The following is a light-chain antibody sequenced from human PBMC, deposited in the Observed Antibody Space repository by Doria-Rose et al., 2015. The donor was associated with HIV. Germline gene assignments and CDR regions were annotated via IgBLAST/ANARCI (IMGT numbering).Light chain of an antibody. CDR3: MQALQTPYT. CDR1: QSPLHTIGYNY. CDR2: LGS. Sequence: EIVLTQSPLSLPVTPGQPAPISCRSSQSPLHTIGYNYLDWYLQKPGQSPQLLIYLGSNRASGVPDRFSGSGSGTDFTLKISRVEAEDVGVYYCMQALQTPYTFGQGTKLEIK. V-gene: IGKV2-28*01. J-gene: IGKJ2*01.